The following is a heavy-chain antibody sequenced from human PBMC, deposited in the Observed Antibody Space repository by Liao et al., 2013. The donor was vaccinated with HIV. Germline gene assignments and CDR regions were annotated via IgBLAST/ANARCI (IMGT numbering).Heavy chain of an antibody. V-gene: IGHV4-34*01. Sequence: QVHLQQWGAGLLKPSETLSLTCGVSGASFRGYYWSWIRQPPGKGLEWIGDINHSGNTKFKPSLKSRVSISVDTSKNQFSLKLSSVTAADTAVYYCARGFRLRLGLVDYWGQGTLVTVSS. J-gene: IGHJ4*02. CDR1: GASFRGYY. CDR2: INHSGNT. CDR3: ARGFRLRLGLVDY. D-gene: IGHD3-16*01.